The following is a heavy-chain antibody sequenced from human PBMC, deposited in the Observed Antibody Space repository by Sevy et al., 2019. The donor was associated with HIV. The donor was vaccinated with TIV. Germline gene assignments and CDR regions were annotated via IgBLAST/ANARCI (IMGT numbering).Heavy chain of an antibody. J-gene: IGHJ4*02. CDR3: ARDHYARRGFDY. V-gene: IGHV1-3*01. CDR1: GYTFATYT. D-gene: IGHD3-16*01. Sequence: ASVKVSCKASGYTFATYTLHWVRQAPGQSLEWMGWLNPGNGNTRYSQKFQGRVTITRDTSARTAYMELTSLTSEDTAVYYCARDHYARRGFDYWGQGTLVTVSS. CDR2: LNPGNGNT.